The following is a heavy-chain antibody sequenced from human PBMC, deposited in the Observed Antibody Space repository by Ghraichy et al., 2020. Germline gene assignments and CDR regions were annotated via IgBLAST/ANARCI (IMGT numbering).Heavy chain of an antibody. CDR1: GFSFSSYA. D-gene: IGHD6-13*01. V-gene: IGHV3-23*01. CDR2: ISSSGGST. Sequence: GGSLRLSCAASGFSFSSYAMSWVRQAPGRGLEWVSAISSSGGSTYYADSVTGRFTISRDNSKNTLFLQMNSLRAEDTAVYYCAKDRSWYGSSGASDYWGHGSLVT. J-gene: IGHJ4*01. CDR3: AKDRSWYGSSGASDY.